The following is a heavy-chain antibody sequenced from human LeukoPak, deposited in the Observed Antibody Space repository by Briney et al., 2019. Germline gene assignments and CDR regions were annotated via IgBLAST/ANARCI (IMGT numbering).Heavy chain of an antibody. V-gene: IGHV3-21*01. CDR1: GFTFSSFS. J-gene: IGHJ4*02. D-gene: IGHD3-22*01. CDR2: ITPTSSYI. Sequence: PGGSLRLSRGASGFTFSSFSMNWVRQAPGKGLEWVSSITPTSSYIYYADSARGRFTISRDNAKNSLFLQMDSLSAEDTAVYYCVRLRRSSATGGYYYYYDYWGQGILVTVSS. CDR3: VRLRRSSATGGYYYYYDY.